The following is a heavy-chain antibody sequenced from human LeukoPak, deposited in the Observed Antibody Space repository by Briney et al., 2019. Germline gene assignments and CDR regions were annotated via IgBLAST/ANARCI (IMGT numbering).Heavy chain of an antibody. J-gene: IGHJ4*02. CDR3: ARSFDY. CDR1: GASISSGNYF. Sequence: SETLSLTCSVSGASISSGNYFWNWVRQSPVKGLEWIGCISYSGTTHYNPSLKSRVTTFVDTSKNQFSLNLNSVTASDTAVYYCARSFDYWGQGTLVAVSS. CDR2: ISYSGTT. V-gene: IGHV4-39*01.